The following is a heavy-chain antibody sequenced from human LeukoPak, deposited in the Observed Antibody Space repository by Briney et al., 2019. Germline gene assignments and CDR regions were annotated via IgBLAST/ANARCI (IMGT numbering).Heavy chain of an antibody. CDR2: ININTGNP. J-gene: IGHJ5*02. D-gene: IGHD2-15*01. V-gene: IGHV7-4-1*02. Sequence: ASVKVSCKASGYTFTRYAMNWVRQAPGQGLEWMGWININTGNPTYAQGFTGRFVFSLDTSVSTSYLQISSLKAEDTAVYYCARVPFVVMGVTGNWFDPWGQGTLVTVSS. CDR1: GYTFTRYA. CDR3: ARVPFVVMGVTGNWFDP.